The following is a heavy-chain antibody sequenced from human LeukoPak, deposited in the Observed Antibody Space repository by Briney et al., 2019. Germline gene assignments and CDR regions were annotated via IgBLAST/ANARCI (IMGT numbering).Heavy chain of an antibody. CDR1: GFTFSSYA. CDR3: ARELLAATGTNCFDP. V-gene: IGHV3-30*04. CDR2: ISYDGNNK. D-gene: IGHD6-13*01. Sequence: PGGSLRLSCAASGFTFSSYAMHWVRQAPGKGLEWMAVISYDGNNKYYADSVKGRFTISRDNSKNTLYLQMNSLITEDTAMYYCARELLAATGTNCFDPWGRGTLVTVSS. J-gene: IGHJ5*02.